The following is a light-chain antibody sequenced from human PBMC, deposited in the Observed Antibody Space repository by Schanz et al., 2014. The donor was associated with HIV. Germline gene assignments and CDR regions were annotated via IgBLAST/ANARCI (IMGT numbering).Light chain of an antibody. V-gene: IGKV1-17*02. CDR3: QQYDTFPYT. Sequence: DVQMTQSPSSLSVSVGDRVTITCRASQGIRNDLGWYQQKPGTAPKRLIYAASSLQSGVPSRFSGSGSGTEFTLTIDNLDPDDFAIYYCQQYDTFPYTFGQGTKLDIK. CDR2: AAS. CDR1: QGIRND. J-gene: IGKJ2*01.